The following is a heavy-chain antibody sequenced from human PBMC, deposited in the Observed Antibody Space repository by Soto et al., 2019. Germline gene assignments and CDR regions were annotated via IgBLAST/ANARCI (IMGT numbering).Heavy chain of an antibody. CDR1: GGTFSSYA. D-gene: IGHD3-22*01. Sequence: SVKVSCKASGGTFSSYAISWVRQAPGQGLEWMGGIIPIFGTANYAQKFQGRVTITADESTSTAYMELSSLRSEDTAVYYCARIPFLKDSSGYFPFDYWGQGTLVTVSS. J-gene: IGHJ4*02. CDR2: IIPIFGTA. V-gene: IGHV1-69*13. CDR3: ARIPFLKDSSGYFPFDY.